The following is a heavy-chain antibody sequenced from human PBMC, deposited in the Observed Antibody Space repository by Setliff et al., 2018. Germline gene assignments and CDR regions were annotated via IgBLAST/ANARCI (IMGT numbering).Heavy chain of an antibody. CDR1: GGSISSGDVY. J-gene: IGHJ3*02. CDR3: ARAYCSGVTCYEGTFDI. D-gene: IGHD2-15*01. Sequence: SETLSLPGTASGGSISSGDVYWSWIRQPAGKGLEWIWRVYSSGNTNYNPSLVSRVTISVDTSKNQFSLKFSSVTAADTAVNYCARAYCSGVTCYEGTFDIWGQGTMVTVSS. V-gene: IGHV4-61*02. CDR2: VYSSGNT.